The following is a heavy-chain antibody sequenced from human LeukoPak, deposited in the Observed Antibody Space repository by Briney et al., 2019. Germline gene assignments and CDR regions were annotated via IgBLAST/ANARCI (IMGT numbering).Heavy chain of an antibody. D-gene: IGHD3-10*01. CDR2: INHSGST. Sequence: PSETLSLTCAVYGGSFSGYYWSWIRQPPGKGLEWIGEINHSGSTNYNPSLKSRVTISVDTHKNQFALKLSSVTAADTAVYYCARGRGNYYGSGSYLFDYWGQGTLVSVST. CDR3: ARGRGNYYGSGSYLFDY. V-gene: IGHV4-34*01. J-gene: IGHJ4*02. CDR1: GGSFSGYY.